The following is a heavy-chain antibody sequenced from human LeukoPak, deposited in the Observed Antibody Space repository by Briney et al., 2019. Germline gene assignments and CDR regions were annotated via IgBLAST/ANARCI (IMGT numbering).Heavy chain of an antibody. CDR1: GYTFSSYW. J-gene: IGHJ4*02. Sequence: GESLKISCQASGYTFSSYWIAWVRQMPGKGLECMGLIYPLDSDVKYSPSFQCQVTISADKSISTAYLQWSSLKASDTAMYYCARARRSSTPEVGDVFKTWYFFEYWGQGALVTVSS. D-gene: IGHD6-13*01. CDR3: ARARRSSTPEVGDVFKTWYFFEY. CDR2: IYPLDSDV. V-gene: IGHV5-51*01.